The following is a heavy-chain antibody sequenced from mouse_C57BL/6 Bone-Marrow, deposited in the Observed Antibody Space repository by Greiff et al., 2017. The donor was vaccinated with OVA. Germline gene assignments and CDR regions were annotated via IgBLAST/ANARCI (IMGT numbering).Heavy chain of an antibody. Sequence: QVQLKQPGAELVKPGASVKVSCKASGYTFTSYWMHWVKQRPGQGLEWIGRIHPSDSDTNYNQKFKGKATLTVDKSSSTAYMQLSSLTSEDSAVYYCAMDGSSYNAMDYWGQGTSVTVSS. V-gene: IGHV1-74*01. CDR3: AMDGSSYNAMDY. D-gene: IGHD1-1*01. CDR1: GYTFTSYW. J-gene: IGHJ4*01. CDR2: IHPSDSDT.